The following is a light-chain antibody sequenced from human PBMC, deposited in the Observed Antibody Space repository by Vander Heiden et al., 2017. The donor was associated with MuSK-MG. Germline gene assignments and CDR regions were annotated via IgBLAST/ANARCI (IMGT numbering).Light chain of an antibody. CDR2: DAS. Sequence: EIVLTQSPGTLSLSPGERATLSCRASQSVSSGYLAWYQQKPGQAPRLLIYDASNRATGIPDSFTGSGSGTDFTLTISRLEPEDSAVYYCQHYGTSPTWTFGQGTKVEIK. CDR1: QSVSSGY. V-gene: IGKV3-20*01. CDR3: QHYGTSPTWT. J-gene: IGKJ1*01.